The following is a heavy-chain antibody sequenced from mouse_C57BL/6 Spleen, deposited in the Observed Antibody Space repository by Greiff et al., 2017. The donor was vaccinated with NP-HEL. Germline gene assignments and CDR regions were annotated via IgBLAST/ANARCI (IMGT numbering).Heavy chain of an antibody. V-gene: IGHV1-55*01. D-gene: IGHD2-4*01. CDR2: IYPGSGST. Sequence: QVQLQQPGAELVKPGASVKMSCKASGYTFTSYWITWVKQRPGQGLEWIGDIYPGSGSTNYNEKFESKATLTVDTSSSTAYMQLSSLTSEESAVYYCARNYDYDGAWFAYGGQGTLVTVSA. CDR3: ARNYDYDGAWFAY. J-gene: IGHJ3*01. CDR1: GYTFTSYW.